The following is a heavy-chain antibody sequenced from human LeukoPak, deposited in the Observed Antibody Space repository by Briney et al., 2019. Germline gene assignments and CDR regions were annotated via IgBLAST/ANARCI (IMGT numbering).Heavy chain of an antibody. V-gene: IGHV3-11*01. CDR2: ISDSGETK. Sequence: GGSLRLSCAASGFTLSDYYMSWIRQAPGKGLEWVSYISDSGETKYYADSVKGRFTISRDNAKNALYLQMSSLRVEDTATYFCARGFGSGWNHLDYWGQGTLVTVPS. CDR3: ARGFGSGWNHLDY. J-gene: IGHJ4*02. D-gene: IGHD6-19*01. CDR1: GFTLSDYY.